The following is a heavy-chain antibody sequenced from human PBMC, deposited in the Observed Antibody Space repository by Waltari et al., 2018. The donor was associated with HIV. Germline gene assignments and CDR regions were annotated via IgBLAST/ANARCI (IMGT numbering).Heavy chain of an antibody. CDR2: IDPSGGRT. CDR1: GYTFTNFY. J-gene: IGHJ4*02. V-gene: IGHV1-46*01. Sequence: ASVKVSCKASGYTFTNFYMHWVRQAPGQGLDWMGIIDPSGGRTVYARKFQGRVTMTRDTSTSTLYMELSSLRSEDTAVYYCARGFSGFDYWGQGTLVTFSS. CDR3: ARGFSGFDY.